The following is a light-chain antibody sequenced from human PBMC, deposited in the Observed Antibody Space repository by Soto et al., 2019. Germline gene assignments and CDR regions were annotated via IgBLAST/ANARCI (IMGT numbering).Light chain of an antibody. CDR3: QQYNNWRS. CDR2: SAS. Sequence: EIVVTQSPATLSVSPGERATISCRASQSVRNNLAWYQQKPGQAPRLLIYSASAKTTGIPARFSGSGSGTEFTLTINILQSEYFAVYYCQQYNNWRSFGGGTKVEIK. CDR1: QSVRNN. V-gene: IGKV3-15*01. J-gene: IGKJ4*01.